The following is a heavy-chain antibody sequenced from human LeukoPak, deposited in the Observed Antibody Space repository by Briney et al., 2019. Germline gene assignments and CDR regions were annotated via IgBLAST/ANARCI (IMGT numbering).Heavy chain of an antibody. Sequence: ASVKVSCKASGYTFTGYYMHWVRQAPGQGLGWMGWINPNSGGTNYAQKFQGRVTMTRDTSISTVYMELSTLKSDDTAVYYCVRDQITVTTPFFDYWGQGTLVTVSS. CDR1: GYTFTGYY. J-gene: IGHJ4*02. CDR2: INPNSGGT. D-gene: IGHD4-17*01. CDR3: VRDQITVTTPFFDY. V-gene: IGHV1-2*02.